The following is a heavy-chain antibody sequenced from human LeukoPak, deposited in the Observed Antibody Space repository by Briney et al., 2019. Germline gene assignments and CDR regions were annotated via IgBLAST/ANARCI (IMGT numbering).Heavy chain of an antibody. V-gene: IGHV4-31*03. CDR3: ARGVAENFDY. J-gene: IGHJ4*02. Sequence: SETLSLTCTVSGGSISSGGYYWSWIRQHPGKGLEWIGYIYYSGSTYYNPSLKSRVTISVDTSKNQFSLKLSSVTAADTAVYYCARGVAENFDYWGQGTLVTVSS. CDR2: IYYSGST. CDR1: GGSISSGGYY. D-gene: IGHD5-12*01.